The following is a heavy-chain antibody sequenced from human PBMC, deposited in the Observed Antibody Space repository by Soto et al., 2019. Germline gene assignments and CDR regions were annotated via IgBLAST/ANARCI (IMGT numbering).Heavy chain of an antibody. CDR3: ARSNDVLTGFPFDY. V-gene: IGHV4-30-4*01. D-gene: IGHD3-9*01. CDR1: GGSINSGDYY. Sequence: QVQLQESGPGLVKPSQTLSLTCTVSGGSINSGDYYWSWIRQPPGKGLEWIGYVYYSGSTYYNPSLESRVTISVDTSKNQFSLKLSSVTAADTAVYYCARSNDVLTGFPFDYWGQGTLVTVSS. J-gene: IGHJ4*02. CDR2: VYYSGST.